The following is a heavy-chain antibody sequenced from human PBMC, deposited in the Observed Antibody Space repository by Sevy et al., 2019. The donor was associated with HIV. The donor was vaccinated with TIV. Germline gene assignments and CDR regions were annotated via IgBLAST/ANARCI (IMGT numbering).Heavy chain of an antibody. CDR2: IWFDGSNT. D-gene: IGHD1-1*01. CDR3: ALERLSSNVAEYFQN. Sequence: GGSLRLSCAASGFTFSSYGMHWVRQGPGKGLEWVAVIWFDGSNTYYADSVKGRFTISRDNSQNALFLQMNSLRPDDTALYYCALERLSSNVAEYFQNWGQGALVTVSS. CDR1: GFTFSSYG. J-gene: IGHJ1*01. V-gene: IGHV3-33*03.